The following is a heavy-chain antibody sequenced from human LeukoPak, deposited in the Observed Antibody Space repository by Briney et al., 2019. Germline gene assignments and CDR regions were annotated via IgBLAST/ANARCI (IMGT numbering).Heavy chain of an antibody. V-gene: IGHV4-59*12. J-gene: IGHJ4*02. CDR2: ISDIGSI. Sequence: SETLSLTCTVSGGSISSYYWSWIRQPPGKGLEWIAYISDIGSINYNPSLKSRVTISLDTSKNQFSLKLSSVTAADTAVYYCAREAIYYDSSGYLYSFDYWGQGTLVTVSS. D-gene: IGHD3-22*01. CDR1: GGSISSYY. CDR3: AREAIYYDSSGYLYSFDY.